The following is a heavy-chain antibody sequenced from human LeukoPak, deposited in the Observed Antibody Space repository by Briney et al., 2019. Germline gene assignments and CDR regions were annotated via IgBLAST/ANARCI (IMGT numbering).Heavy chain of an antibody. D-gene: IGHD5-24*01. CDR2: ISYDGSNK. CDR3: ARSWRREMAFDY. V-gene: IGHV3-30*19. CDR1: GFTFSSYG. J-gene: IGHJ4*02. Sequence: PGRSLRLSCAASGFTFSSYGMHWVRQAPGKGLEWVAVISYDGSNKYYADSVKGRFTISRDNSKNTLYLQMNSLRAEDTAVYYCARSWRREMAFDYWGQGTLVTVSS.